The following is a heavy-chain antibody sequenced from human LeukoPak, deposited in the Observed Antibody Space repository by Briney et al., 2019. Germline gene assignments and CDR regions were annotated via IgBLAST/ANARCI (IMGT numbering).Heavy chain of an antibody. CDR1: GGSFSGYY. CDR3: ARGYVNYYGSGSYLDY. J-gene: IGHJ4*02. CDR2: INHSRST. V-gene: IGHV4-34*01. Sequence: SETLSLTCAVYGGSFSGYYWSWIRQPPGKGLEWIGEINHSRSTNYNPSLKSRVTISVDTSKNQFSLKLSSVTAADTAVYYCARGYVNYYGSGSYLDYWGQGTLVTVSS. D-gene: IGHD3-10*01.